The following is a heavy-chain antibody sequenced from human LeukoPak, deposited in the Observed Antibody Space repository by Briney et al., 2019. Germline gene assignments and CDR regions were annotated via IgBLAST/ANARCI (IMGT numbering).Heavy chain of an antibody. Sequence: GGSLRLSCAASRFTFNTYAVNWVRQAPGKGLEWVSAISGNGDITYYADSVRGRFTISRDNSKNTLYLQMDSLRVEDTAVYYCAKGCGGRGNCYIIDYWGQGTLVTVSA. J-gene: IGHJ4*02. CDR2: ISGNGDIT. V-gene: IGHV3-23*01. CDR3: AKGCGGRGNCYIIDY. D-gene: IGHD2-21*01. CDR1: RFTFNTYA.